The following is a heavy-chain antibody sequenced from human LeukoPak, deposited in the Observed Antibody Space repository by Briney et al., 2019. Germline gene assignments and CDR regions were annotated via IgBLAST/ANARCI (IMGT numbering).Heavy chain of an antibody. Sequence: GASVKVSCKASGGTFSSYAISWVRQAPGQGLEWMGGIIPIFGTANYVQKLQGRVTITADESTSTAYMELSSLRSEDTAVYNCARSDSSGWSFDPWGQGTLVTVSS. CDR3: ARSDSSGWSFDP. CDR2: IIPIFGTA. V-gene: IGHV1-69*13. J-gene: IGHJ5*02. CDR1: GGTFSSYA. D-gene: IGHD6-19*01.